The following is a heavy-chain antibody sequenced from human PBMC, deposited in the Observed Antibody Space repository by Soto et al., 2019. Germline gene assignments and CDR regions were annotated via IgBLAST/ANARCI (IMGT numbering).Heavy chain of an antibody. Sequence: LRLSCAASGFTVSRNYVSWVRQAPGKGLAWVSLSYSGGTTDYADSVKGRFTISRDNSKNTLYLQMNSLRAEDTALYYCAKDISVTRPYGMDVWGQGTTVTVSS. J-gene: IGHJ6*02. D-gene: IGHD4-4*01. CDR3: AKDISVTRPYGMDV. V-gene: IGHV3-53*05. CDR1: GFTVSRNY. CDR2: SYSGGTT.